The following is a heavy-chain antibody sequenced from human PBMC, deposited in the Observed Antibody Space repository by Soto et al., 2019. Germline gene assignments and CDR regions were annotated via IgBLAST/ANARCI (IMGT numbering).Heavy chain of an antibody. CDR3: ARGPQDSYGMDV. CDR1: GYSFSDYT. J-gene: IGHJ6*02. CDR2: FNTGTAST. Sequence: QVHLVQSGAEVKKPGASVKVSCKASGYSFSDYTIHWVRRAPGQPPEWMARFNTGTASTEYSQKFQGRVTITRDTSATTAYMDLSSLRSEDTAVYYCARGPQDSYGMDVWGQGTTVTVS. V-gene: IGHV1-3*04.